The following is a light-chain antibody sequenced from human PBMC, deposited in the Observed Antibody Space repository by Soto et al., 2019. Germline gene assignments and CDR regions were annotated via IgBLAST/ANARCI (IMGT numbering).Light chain of an antibody. CDR2: GAS. J-gene: IGKJ1*01. CDR3: QQYGSSPTT. V-gene: IGKV3-20*01. Sequence: EIVLTQSAATVSLSPGERATLSCSASQSVRSNLAWYQQKPGQAPRLLIYGASSRATGIPDRFSGSGSGTDFTLTISRLEPEDFAVYYCQQYGSSPTTFGQGTKVDIK. CDR1: QSVRSN.